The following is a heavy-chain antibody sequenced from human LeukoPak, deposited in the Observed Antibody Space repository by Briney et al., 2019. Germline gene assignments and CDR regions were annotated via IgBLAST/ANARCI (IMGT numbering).Heavy chain of an antibody. D-gene: IGHD3-22*01. CDR2: INPNTGVT. V-gene: IGHV1-2*06. J-gene: IGHJ4*02. Sequence: ASVKVSCKASAYSFTDYYIHWVRQAPGQGLEWMGRINPNTGVTDYAQIFKGRVTMTRDTSISTAYMELSRLGSDDTAVYYCARSSPTYFFDSSGYYYGDYWGQGTLVTVSS. CDR1: AYSFTDYY. CDR3: ARSSPTYFFDSSGYYYGDY.